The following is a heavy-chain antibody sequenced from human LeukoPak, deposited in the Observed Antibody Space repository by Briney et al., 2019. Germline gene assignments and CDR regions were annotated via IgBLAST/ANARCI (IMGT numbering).Heavy chain of an antibody. CDR3: AKGEGTTVGIT. V-gene: IGHV3-23*01. Sequence: GGSLRLSCAASGFIFNNYVMSWVRQGPGKGLEWVSASGGGGGRTYYADSVKGRFTISRDNSKNTLFLQMGSLRAEDTAVYYCAKGEGTTVGITWGQGTLVTVTS. D-gene: IGHD1-1*01. CDR2: SGGGGGRT. CDR1: GFIFNNYV. J-gene: IGHJ4*02.